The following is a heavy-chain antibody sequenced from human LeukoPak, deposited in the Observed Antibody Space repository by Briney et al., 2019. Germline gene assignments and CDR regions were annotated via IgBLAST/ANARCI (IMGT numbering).Heavy chain of an antibody. CDR3: ARDRADYDILTGYIYYGMDV. CDR1: GYTFTGYY. J-gene: IGHJ6*02. D-gene: IGHD3-9*01. V-gene: IGHV1-2*02. CDR2: INPNSGGT. Sequence: ASVKVSCKASGYTFTGYYMHWVRQAPGQGLEWMGWINPNSGGTNYAQKFQGRVTMTRDTSISTAYMELSRLRSDDTAEYYCARDRADYDILTGYIYYGMDVWGQGTTVTVSS.